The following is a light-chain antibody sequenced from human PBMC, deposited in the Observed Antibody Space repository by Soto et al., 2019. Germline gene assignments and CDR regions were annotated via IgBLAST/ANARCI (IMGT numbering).Light chain of an antibody. V-gene: IGKV3-15*01. CDR1: QSVSSN. CDR2: DAS. J-gene: IGKJ1*01. Sequence: EIVLTQSPATLSVSPGERATLSCRASQSVSSNVAWYQQKPGQAPSLLIYDASTRATGIPARFSGSGSGTEFTLIISSLQSEDFAVYFCHQYGTSPQTFGQGTKVEIK. CDR3: HQYGTSPQT.